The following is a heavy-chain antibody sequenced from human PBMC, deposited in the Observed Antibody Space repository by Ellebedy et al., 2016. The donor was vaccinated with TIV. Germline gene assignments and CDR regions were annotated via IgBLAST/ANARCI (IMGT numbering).Heavy chain of an antibody. D-gene: IGHD6-13*01. J-gene: IGHJ6*02. CDR1: GYSFTANY. V-gene: IGHV1-2*02. Sequence: ASVKVSCKASGYSFTANYIHWVRQAPGQGLEWMGWINPDSGGTNFAQKFQGRATMTRDTSVNTAYMELSRLEFDDTAVYYCARVRRGSSGMDVWGQGTTVTVS. CDR2: INPDSGGT. CDR3: ARVRRGSSGMDV.